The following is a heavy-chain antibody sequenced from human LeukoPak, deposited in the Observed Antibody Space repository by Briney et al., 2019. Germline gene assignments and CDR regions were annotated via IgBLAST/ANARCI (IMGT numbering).Heavy chain of an antibody. CDR3: ARGIEPGRSNSGWYLRAPNSDWFDP. D-gene: IGHD6-19*01. CDR2: IYYSGST. Sequence: PSQTLSLTCTVSGGSISSGGYYWSWIRQHPGKGLEWIGYIYYSGSTYYNPSLKSRVTISVDTSKNRFSLKLSSVTAADTAVYYCARGIEPGRSNSGWYLRAPNSDWFDPWGQGTLVTVSS. V-gene: IGHV4-31*03. CDR1: GGSISSGGYY. J-gene: IGHJ5*02.